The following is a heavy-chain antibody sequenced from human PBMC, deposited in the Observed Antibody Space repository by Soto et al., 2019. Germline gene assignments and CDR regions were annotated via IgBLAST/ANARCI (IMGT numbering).Heavy chain of an antibody. CDR2: IHRDGTST. J-gene: IGHJ2*01. Sequence: VQLVESGGGLVQPGGSLGLSCEASGFTFSNYWMHWVRQAPGKGLGWVSGIHRDGTSTSYADSVKGRFTISRDNAKNTLYLQMNSLRAEDTAVYYCARDGAYCGGDCYSLWYFDLWGRGTLVTVSS. CDR1: GFTFSNYW. V-gene: IGHV3-74*01. CDR3: ARDGAYCGGDCYSLWYFDL. D-gene: IGHD2-21*02.